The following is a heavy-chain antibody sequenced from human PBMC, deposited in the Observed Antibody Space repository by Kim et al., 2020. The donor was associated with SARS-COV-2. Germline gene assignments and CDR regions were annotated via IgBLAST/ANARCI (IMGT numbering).Heavy chain of an antibody. V-gene: IGHV3-7*01. D-gene: IGHD7-27*01. CDR3: ARGHGSLGSDIDY. CDR1: GFTFSTYY. J-gene: IGHJ4*02. CDR2: IKQDGSES. Sequence: GGSLRLSCAASGFTFSTYYMSWVRQAPGKGLEWVANIKQDGSESYYVDSVKGRFTISRDNAKNSLYLQMNSLRAEDTAVYYCARGHGSLGSDIDYWGQGT.